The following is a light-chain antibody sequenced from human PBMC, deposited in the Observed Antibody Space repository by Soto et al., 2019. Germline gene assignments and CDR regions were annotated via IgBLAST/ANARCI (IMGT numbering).Light chain of an antibody. V-gene: IGKV3-20*01. J-gene: IGKJ1*01. CDR3: QQYGNSLWT. CDR1: QSVSNNN. CDR2: GAS. Sequence: EIVLTQSPGTLSLSPGERATLSCRASQSVSNNNLVWFQQKPGQAPRLLIYGASSRATGIPDRFSGSGSVTDFTLTISRVEPEDFGVYYCQQYGNSLWTFGQGTKVEIK.